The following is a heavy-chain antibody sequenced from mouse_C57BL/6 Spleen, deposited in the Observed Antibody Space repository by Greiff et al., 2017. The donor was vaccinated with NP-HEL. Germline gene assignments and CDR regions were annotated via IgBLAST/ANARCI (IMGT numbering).Heavy chain of an antibody. CDR1: GFTFSDYG. CDR2: ISSGSSTI. Sequence: EVQGVESGGGLVKPGGSLKLSCAASGFTFSDYGMHWVRQAPEKGLEWVAYISSGSSTIYYADTVKGRFTISRDNAKNTLFLQMTSLRSEDTAMYYCARPDGYDGYRFAYWGQGTLVTVSA. V-gene: IGHV5-17*01. D-gene: IGHD2-3*01. J-gene: IGHJ3*01. CDR3: ARPDGYDGYRFAY.